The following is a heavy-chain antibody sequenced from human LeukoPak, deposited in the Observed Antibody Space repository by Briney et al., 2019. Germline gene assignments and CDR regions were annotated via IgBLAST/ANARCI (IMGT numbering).Heavy chain of an antibody. D-gene: IGHD2-2*01. V-gene: IGHV4-38-2*02. CDR1: GYSISSGYY. J-gene: IGHJ5*02. CDR2: IYHSGST. CDR3: ARNIVVPTSASGYWFDP. Sequence: SETLSLTCTVSGYSISSGYYWGWIRQPPGKGLEWIGSIYHSGSTYYNPSLKSRVTISVDTSKNQFSLKLSSVTAADTAVYYCARNIVVPTSASGYWFDPWGQGTLVTVSS.